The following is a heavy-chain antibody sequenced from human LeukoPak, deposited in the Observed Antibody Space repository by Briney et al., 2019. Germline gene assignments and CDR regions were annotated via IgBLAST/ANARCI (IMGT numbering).Heavy chain of an antibody. D-gene: IGHD3-16*01. V-gene: IGHV3-74*01. CDR2: LSNDGNIA. CDR3: AWGLRGSVEI. J-gene: IGHJ3*02. CDR1: GFTFSSYW. Sequence: HPGGSLRLSCAASGFTFSSYWMHWVRQTPGEGLVWVSQLSNDGNIASYADSVKGRFTISRDNAKNTLYLQMNSLRVEDTAVYYCAWGLRGSVEIWGEGPIVTVSS.